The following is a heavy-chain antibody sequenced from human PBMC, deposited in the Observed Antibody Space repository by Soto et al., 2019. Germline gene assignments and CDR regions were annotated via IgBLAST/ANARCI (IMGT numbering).Heavy chain of an antibody. CDR2: IDQSGST. J-gene: IGHJ6*02. Sequence: KTSETLSLTCAVSGGSFNRYYWSWIRQPPGKGLEWIGEIDQSGSTTYNPSLKGRVTISVDTSKEQFSLHVNSVTAADTAVYFCARDPRYTGSWYSPGGMDVWGQGTTVTVSS. CDR1: GGSFNRYY. V-gene: IGHV4-34*01. D-gene: IGHD2-15*01. CDR3: ARDPRYTGSWYSPGGMDV.